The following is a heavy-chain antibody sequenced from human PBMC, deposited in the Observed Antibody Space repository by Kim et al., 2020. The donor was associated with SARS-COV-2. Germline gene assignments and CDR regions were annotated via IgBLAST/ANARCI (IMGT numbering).Heavy chain of an antibody. J-gene: IGHJ3*02. Sequence: GESLKISCKGSGYSFTSYWIGWVRQMPGKGLEWMGIIYPGDSDTRYSPSFQGQVTISADKSISTAYLQWSSLKASDTAMYYCARGGLGYYDPYDAFDIWGQGTMVTVSS. CDR2: IYPGDSDT. CDR1: GYSFTSYW. CDR3: ARGGLGYYDPYDAFDI. D-gene: IGHD3-22*01. V-gene: IGHV5-51*01.